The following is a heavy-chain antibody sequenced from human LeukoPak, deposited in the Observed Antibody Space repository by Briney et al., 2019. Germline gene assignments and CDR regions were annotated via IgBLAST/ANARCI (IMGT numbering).Heavy chain of an antibody. V-gene: IGHV3-7*01. CDR3: AREERLWSGYYCVY. D-gene: IGHD3-3*01. Sequence: GGSLRLSCAASGFTFSRNWMSWVRQAPGKGLEWVANINQDGSEKYYVDSVKGRFTISRDNAKNLLYLQMNSLRAEDTAVYYCAREERLWSGYYCVYWGQGTLVTVSS. J-gene: IGHJ4*02. CDR2: INQDGSEK. CDR1: GFTFSRNW.